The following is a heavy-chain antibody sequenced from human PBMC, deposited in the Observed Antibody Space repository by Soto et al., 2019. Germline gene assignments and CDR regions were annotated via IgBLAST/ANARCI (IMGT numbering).Heavy chain of an antibody. CDR1: GFIFTTYA. D-gene: IGHD3-10*01. Sequence: GGSLRLSCATSGFIFTTYAMNWVRQAPGKGLEWVSAISSSGESTFYAESVRGRFTISRDNSLNTLYLQMRSLRPEDTAVYYCAHPRGFGVFDAVDIWGQGTMVTVSS. J-gene: IGHJ3*02. CDR2: ISSSGEST. V-gene: IGHV3-23*01. CDR3: AHPRGFGVFDAVDI.